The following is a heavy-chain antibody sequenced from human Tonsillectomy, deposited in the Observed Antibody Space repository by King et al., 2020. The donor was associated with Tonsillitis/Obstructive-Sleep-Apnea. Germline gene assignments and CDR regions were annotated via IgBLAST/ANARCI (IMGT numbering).Heavy chain of an antibody. CDR3: AICYGGTAAGLDAFET. J-gene: IGHJ3*02. V-gene: IGHV4-34*01. Sequence: VQLQQWGAGLLKPSETLSLTCAVYGGSFSGYYWSWIRQPPGKGLEWIGEINHSGSTNYNPTLKSRVTISVETSKNQFSLKLSSVTAADTAVYYCAICYGGTAAGLDAFETWGQGTMVTVSS. CDR2: INHSGST. D-gene: IGHD4-23*01. CDR1: GGSFSGYY.